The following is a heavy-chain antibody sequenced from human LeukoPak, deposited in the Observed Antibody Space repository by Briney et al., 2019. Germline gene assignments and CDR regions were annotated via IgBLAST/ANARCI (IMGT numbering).Heavy chain of an antibody. CDR2: IYYSGST. Sequence: SETLSLTCTVSGYSISSGYYWGWIRQPPGKGLEWIGSIYYSGSTYYNPSLKSRVTISVDTSKNQFSLKLSSVTAADTAVYYCASPGRSGSYYYGMDVWGQGTTVTVSS. D-gene: IGHD6-19*01. V-gene: IGHV4-38-2*02. CDR3: ASPGRSGSYYYGMDV. J-gene: IGHJ6*02. CDR1: GYSISSGYY.